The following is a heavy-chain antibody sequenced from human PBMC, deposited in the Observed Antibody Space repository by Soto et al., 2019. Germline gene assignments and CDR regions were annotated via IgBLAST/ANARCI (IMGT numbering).Heavy chain of an antibody. CDR3: ARDGYSRPFDY. D-gene: IGHD6-13*01. CDR2: IYYSGST. CDR1: GGSISSYY. J-gene: IGHJ4*02. Sequence: SETLSLTCTVSGGSISSYYWRWIRQPPGKGLEWIGYIYYSGSTNYNPSLKSRVTISVDTSKNLFSLKLSSVTAADTAVYYCARDGYSRPFDYWGQGTLVTVSS. V-gene: IGHV4-59*01.